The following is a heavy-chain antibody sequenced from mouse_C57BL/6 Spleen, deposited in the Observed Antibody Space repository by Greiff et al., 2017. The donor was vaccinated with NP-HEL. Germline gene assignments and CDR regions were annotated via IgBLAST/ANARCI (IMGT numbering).Heavy chain of an antibody. CDR3: ARDGDGYEGYAMDY. D-gene: IGHD2-2*01. Sequence: VQLQQSGPELVKPGASVKISCKASGYAFSSSWMNWVKQRPGKGLEWIGRIYPGDGDTNYNGKFKGKATLTADKSSSTAYMQLSSLTSEDSAVYFCARDGDGYEGYAMDYWGQGTSVTVSS. CDR1: GYAFSSSW. V-gene: IGHV1-82*01. CDR2: IYPGDGDT. J-gene: IGHJ4*01.